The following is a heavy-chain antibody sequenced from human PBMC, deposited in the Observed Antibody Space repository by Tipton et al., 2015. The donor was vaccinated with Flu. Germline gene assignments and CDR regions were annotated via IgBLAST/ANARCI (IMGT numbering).Heavy chain of an antibody. D-gene: IGHD2-8*01. CDR1: RGSISGYF. Sequence: TLSLTCTVSRGSISGYFWSWIRQPPGKGLEWIGYIYYTGGTNQNPSLKSRVTSSVDTSKNQFSLKLNSVTTADTAVYYCARYHCPNGVCDSFDYWGQGTLVTVSS. V-gene: IGHV4-59*01. CDR2: IYYTGGT. J-gene: IGHJ4*02. CDR3: ARYHCPNGVCDSFDY.